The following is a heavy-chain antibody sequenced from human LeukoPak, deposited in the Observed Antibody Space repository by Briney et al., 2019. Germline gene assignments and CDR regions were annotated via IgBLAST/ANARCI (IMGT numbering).Heavy chain of an antibody. CDR1: GFTFSSYA. CDR2: ISGSGGST. D-gene: IGHD6-13*01. J-gene: IGHJ4*02. Sequence: PGRSLRLSCAASGFTFSSYAMSWVRQAPGKGLEWVSAISGSGGSTYYADSVKGRFTISRDNSKNTLYLQMNSLRAEDTAVYYCAKAFGEQQLVPNLVDYWGQGTLVTVSS. CDR3: AKAFGEQQLVPNLVDY. V-gene: IGHV3-23*01.